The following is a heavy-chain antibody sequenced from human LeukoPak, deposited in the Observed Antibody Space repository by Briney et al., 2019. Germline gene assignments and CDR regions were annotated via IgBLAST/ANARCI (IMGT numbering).Heavy chain of an antibody. CDR1: GGSITSSSYY. CDR2: IYYSGST. CDR3: AKEVVFRAGEQGGAFDI. V-gene: IGHV4-39*07. D-gene: IGHD2-15*01. J-gene: IGHJ3*02. Sequence: SETLSLTCSVSGGSITSSSYYWGWIRQPPGKGLEWIGSIYYSGSTYYNPSLKSRVTISVDTSKNQFSLKLSSVTAADTAVYYCAKEVVFRAGEQGGAFDIWGQGTMVTVSS.